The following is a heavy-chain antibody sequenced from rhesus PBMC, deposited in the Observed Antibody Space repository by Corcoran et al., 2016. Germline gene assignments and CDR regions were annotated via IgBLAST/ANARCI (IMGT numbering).Heavy chain of an antibody. D-gene: IGHD1-26*01. CDR1: GGSISGYY. CDR3: ATPPLNNWNYFDY. V-gene: IGHV4S12*01. J-gene: IGHJ4*01. Sequence: QVQLQESGPGVVKPSETLSLTCTVSGGSISGYYWSWIRQPPGKGLEWIGGIYSNSESTNYNPSLKSRVTISKDTSKSQFSLKLSSVTATDTAVYYCATPPLNNWNYFDYWGQGVLVTVSS. CDR2: IYSNSEST.